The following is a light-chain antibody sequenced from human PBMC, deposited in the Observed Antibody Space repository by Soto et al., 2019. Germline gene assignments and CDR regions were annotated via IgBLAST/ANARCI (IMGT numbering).Light chain of an antibody. V-gene: IGKV1-5*03. J-gene: IGKJ1*01. CDR3: LQDYNFPRT. CDR1: QSISSW. Sequence: DIQMTQSPSILSASVGDRVTITCRASQSISSWLAWYQQKPGKAPNLLIHKASHLESGVPSRFSGSGSGTEFTLTISSLQPGDFATYYCLQDYNFPRTFGQGTKVDIK. CDR2: KAS.